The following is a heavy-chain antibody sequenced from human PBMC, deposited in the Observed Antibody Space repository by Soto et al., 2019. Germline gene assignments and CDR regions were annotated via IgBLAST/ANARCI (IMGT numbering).Heavy chain of an antibody. V-gene: IGHV3-33*01. CDR2: IWYDGSNK. D-gene: IGHD3-3*01. Sequence: VQLVESGGGVVQPGRSLRLSCAASGFTFSSYGMHWVRQAPGKGLEWVAVIWYDGSNKYYADSVKGRFTISRDNSKNTLYLQMNSLRAEDTAVYYCARERLAYDFWSGYSPNDYWGQGTLVTVSS. CDR3: ARERLAYDFWSGYSPNDY. J-gene: IGHJ4*02. CDR1: GFTFSSYG.